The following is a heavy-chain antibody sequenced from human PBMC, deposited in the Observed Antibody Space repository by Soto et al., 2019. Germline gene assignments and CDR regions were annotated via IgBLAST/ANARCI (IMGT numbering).Heavy chain of an antibody. Sequence: GGSLRLSCAASGFTFSIYAMSWVRQAPGKGLEWVSAISGSGGSTYYADSVKGRFTISRDNSKNTLYLQMNSLRAEDTAVYYCAKVKRSYYGSPDLDYWGQGTLVTVSS. J-gene: IGHJ4*02. CDR2: ISGSGGST. V-gene: IGHV3-23*01. CDR1: GFTFSIYA. D-gene: IGHD3-10*01. CDR3: AKVKRSYYGSPDLDY.